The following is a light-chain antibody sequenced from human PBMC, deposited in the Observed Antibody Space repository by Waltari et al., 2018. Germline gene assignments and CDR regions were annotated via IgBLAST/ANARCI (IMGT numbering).Light chain of an antibody. V-gene: IGKV3-15*01. CDR1: QSVRNN. Sequence: EIVMTQSPTTLSVSPGERATLSCRASQSVRNNLAWFQQKPGQVPRLLIYGASTRPTGIPARFSGSGSGTDFTLTISSLQSEDFAVYYCQQYNKWPTWTFGQGTKVEIK. CDR2: GAS. J-gene: IGKJ1*01. CDR3: QQYNKWPTWT.